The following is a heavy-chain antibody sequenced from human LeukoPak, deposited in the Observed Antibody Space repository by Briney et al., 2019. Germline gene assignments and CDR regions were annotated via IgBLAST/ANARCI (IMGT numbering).Heavy chain of an antibody. Sequence: PGRSLRLSCAASGFTFDDYAMHWVRKAPGRGLEWVSGISWNSGSIGYADSVKGRFTISRDNAKNSLYLQMNSLRAEDTAVYYCAELGITMIGGVWGKGTTVTISS. V-gene: IGHV3-9*01. CDR2: ISWNSGSI. J-gene: IGHJ6*04. CDR3: AELGITMIGGV. D-gene: IGHD3-10*02. CDR1: GFTFDDYA.